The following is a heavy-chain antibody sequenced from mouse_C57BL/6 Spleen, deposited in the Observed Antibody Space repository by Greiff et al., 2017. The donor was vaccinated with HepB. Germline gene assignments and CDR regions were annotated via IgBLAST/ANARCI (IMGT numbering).Heavy chain of an antibody. V-gene: IGHV1-55*01. CDR3: AREDYYGSSAFAY. CDR1: GYTFTSYW. CDR2: IYPGSGST. J-gene: IGHJ3*01. D-gene: IGHD1-1*01. Sequence: QVQLQQPGAELVKPGASVKMSCKASGYTFTSYWITWVKQRPGQGLEWIGDIYPGSGSTNYNEKFKSKATLTVDTSSSTAYMQLSSLTSEDSAVSSCAREDYYGSSAFAYWGQGTLVTVSA.